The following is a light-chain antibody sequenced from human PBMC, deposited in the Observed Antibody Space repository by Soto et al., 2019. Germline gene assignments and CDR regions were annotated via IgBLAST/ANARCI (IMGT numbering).Light chain of an antibody. CDR2: DVS. CDR3: SSYTSSSTWV. V-gene: IGLV2-14*01. J-gene: IGLJ3*02. CDR1: NSDVGGYNY. Sequence: SALTQPASVSGSPGQSITISCTGTNSDVGGYNYVSWYQQHPGKAPKLMIYDVSNRPSGVSNRFSGSKSGNTASLTISGLQAEDEADYYCSSYTSSSTWVFGGGTKVTVL.